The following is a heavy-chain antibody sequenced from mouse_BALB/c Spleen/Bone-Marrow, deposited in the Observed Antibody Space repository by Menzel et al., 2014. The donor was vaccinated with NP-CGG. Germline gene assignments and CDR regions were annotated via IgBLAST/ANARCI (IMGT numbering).Heavy chain of an antibody. CDR1: GYTFTSYR. CDR2: IYPSDSYT. V-gene: IGHV1S126*01. J-gene: IGHJ4*01. CDR3: TRQYGNNYAMDY. D-gene: IGHD2-1*01. Sequence: VQLQESGAELVRPGASVKVSCKASGYTFTSYRINWVKQRPGQGLEWIGNIYPSDSYTNYNQNFKDKATLTVDKSSSKAYKHLISPTSEHSTVYYCTRQYGNNYAMDYWGHGTSVTGAS.